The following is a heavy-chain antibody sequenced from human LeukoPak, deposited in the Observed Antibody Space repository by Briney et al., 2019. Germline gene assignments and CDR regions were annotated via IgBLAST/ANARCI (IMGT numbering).Heavy chain of an antibody. Sequence: GGSLRLSCAASEFTFDDYAMHWVRQAPGKGLEWVSGISWNSGSIDYADSVKGRFTISRDNAKNSLYLQMNSLRAEDTALYYCAKAYGSGSYFSFFDYWGQGTLVTVSS. V-gene: IGHV3-9*01. CDR3: AKAYGSGSYFSFFDY. J-gene: IGHJ4*02. CDR1: EFTFDDYA. D-gene: IGHD3-10*01. CDR2: ISWNSGSI.